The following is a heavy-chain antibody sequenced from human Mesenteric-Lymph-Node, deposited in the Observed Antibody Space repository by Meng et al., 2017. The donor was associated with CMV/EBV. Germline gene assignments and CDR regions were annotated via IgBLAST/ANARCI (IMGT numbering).Heavy chain of an antibody. CDR3: ARERDFYYGMDV. J-gene: IGHJ6*02. Sequence: GESLKISCAASGFTFSSYGMHWVRQAPGKGLEWVAGTNWNGGSSHYAESVRGRFLISRDNAKNTLSLLMNSLRAEDTAFYYCARERDFYYGMDVWGQGTTVTVSS. CDR2: TNWNGGSS. V-gene: IGHV3-20*04. CDR1: GFTFSSYG.